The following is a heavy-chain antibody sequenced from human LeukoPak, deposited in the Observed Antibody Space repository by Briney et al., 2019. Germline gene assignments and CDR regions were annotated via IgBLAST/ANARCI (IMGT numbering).Heavy chain of an antibody. CDR1: GFTFSTYW. CDR3: ATYRQVLLPFES. V-gene: IGHV3-7*03. D-gene: IGHD2-8*02. J-gene: IGHJ4*02. Sequence: GGSLRLSCAASGFTFSTYWMSWVRQAPGKGLEWVANIKQDGREKYYVDSVKGRFTISRDNAKNSLYLQMNSLRAEDTAIYYCATYRQVLLPFESWGQGTLVTVSS. CDR2: IKQDGREK.